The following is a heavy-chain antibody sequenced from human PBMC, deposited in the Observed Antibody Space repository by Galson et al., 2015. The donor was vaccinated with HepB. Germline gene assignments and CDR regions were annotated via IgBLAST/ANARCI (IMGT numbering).Heavy chain of an antibody. D-gene: IGHD3-10*01. V-gene: IGHV3-33*01. J-gene: IGHJ6*02. CDR2: IWYDGSNK. Sequence: SLRLSCAASGFTFSSYGMHWVRQAPGKGLEWVAVIWYDGSNKYYADSVKGRFTISRDNSKNTLYLQMNSLRAEDTAVYYCARDRDYGSGNHYYYYGMDVWGQGTTVTVSS. CDR3: ARDRDYGSGNHYYYYGMDV. CDR1: GFTFSSYG.